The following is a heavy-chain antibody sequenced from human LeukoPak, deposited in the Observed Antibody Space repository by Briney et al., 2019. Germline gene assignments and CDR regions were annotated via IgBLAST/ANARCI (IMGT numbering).Heavy chain of an antibody. V-gene: IGHV3-23*01. D-gene: IGHD5-12*01. J-gene: IGHJ3*02. CDR2: ISGSGGST. CDR3: AKVQSVPRVYSGYDGAFDI. Sequence: PGGSLRLSCAASGFTFSSYAMSWVRQAPGKGLEWVSAISGSGGSTYYADSVKGRFTISRDNSKNTLYLQMNSLRAEDTAVYYCAKVQSVPRVYSGYDGAFDIRGQGTMSPSLQ. CDR1: GFTFSSYA.